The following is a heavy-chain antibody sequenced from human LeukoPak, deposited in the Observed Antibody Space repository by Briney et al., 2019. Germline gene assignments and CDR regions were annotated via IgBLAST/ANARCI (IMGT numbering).Heavy chain of an antibody. V-gene: IGHV3-15*01. D-gene: IGHD3-3*01. CDR1: GFTFSNAW. CDR3: TTAYYDFWSGYYLGL. J-gene: IGHJ4*02. Sequence: GGSLRLSCAASGFTFSNAWMSWVRQAPGKGLEWVGRIKSKTDGGTTDYAAPVKGSFHISRDDSKTTLYLQMNSLKTEDTAVYYCTTAYYDFWSGYYLGLWGQGTLVTVSS. CDR2: IKSKTDGGTT.